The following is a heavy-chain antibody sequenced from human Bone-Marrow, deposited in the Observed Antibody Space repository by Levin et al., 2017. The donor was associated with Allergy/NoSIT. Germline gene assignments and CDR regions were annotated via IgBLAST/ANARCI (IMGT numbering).Heavy chain of an antibody. Sequence: PGGSLRLSCAASGFTFSSYGMHWVRQAPGKGLEWVAVISYDGSNKYYADSVKGRFTISRDNSKNTMYLQMNSLRAEDTAVYYCAKGDIVVVVAATPDYWGQGTLVTVSS. CDR2: ISYDGSNK. J-gene: IGHJ4*02. CDR1: GFTFSSYG. V-gene: IGHV3-30*18. CDR3: AKGDIVVVVAATPDY. D-gene: IGHD2-15*01.